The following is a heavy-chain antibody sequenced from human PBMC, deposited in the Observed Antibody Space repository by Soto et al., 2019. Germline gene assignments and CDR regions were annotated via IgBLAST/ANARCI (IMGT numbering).Heavy chain of an antibody. CDR1: GYSFTSYA. CDR3: ARGVENIVVVLDVFGYYGMDV. J-gene: IGHJ6*02. D-gene: IGHD2-2*01. V-gene: IGHV1-3*01. CDR2: INAGNGNT. Sequence: ASVKVSCKASGYSFTSYAIYCVLQSPLQRLEWMGWINAGNGNTKYSQKLQGRVTFTGDTSASTAHMELSSLRSEDTAVYFCARGVENIVVVLDVFGYYGMDVWGQGTTVTVS.